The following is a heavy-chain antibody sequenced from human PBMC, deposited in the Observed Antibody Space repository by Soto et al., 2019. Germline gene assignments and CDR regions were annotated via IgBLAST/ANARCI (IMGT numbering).Heavy chain of an antibody. V-gene: IGHV4-34*01. CDR3: ARWKKGDDAFDI. CDR1: GGSFSGYY. Sequence: QVQLQQWGAGPLKPSETLSLTCAVYGGSFSGYYWSWIRQPPGKGLEWIGEINHSGSTNYNPSLKSRVTISVDTSKNQFSLKLSSVTAADTAVYYCARWKKGDDAFDIWGQGTMVTVSS. D-gene: IGHD3-16*01. J-gene: IGHJ3*02. CDR2: INHSGST.